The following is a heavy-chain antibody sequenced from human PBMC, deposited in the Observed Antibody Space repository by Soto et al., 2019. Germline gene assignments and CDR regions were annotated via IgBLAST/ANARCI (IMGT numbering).Heavy chain of an antibody. CDR3: ASTEYSSPWGYYYYGMDV. Sequence: LSLTCTVSGGSISSSSYYWGWIRQPPGKGLEWIGSIYYSGSTYYNPSLKSRVTISVDTSKNQFSLKLSSVTAADTAVYYCASTEYSSPWGYYYYGMDVWGQGTTVTVSS. CDR1: GGSISSSSYY. J-gene: IGHJ6*02. D-gene: IGHD6-6*01. V-gene: IGHV4-39*01. CDR2: IYYSGST.